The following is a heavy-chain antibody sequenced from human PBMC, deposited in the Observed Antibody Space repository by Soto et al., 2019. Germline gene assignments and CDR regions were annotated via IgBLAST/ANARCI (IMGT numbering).Heavy chain of an antibody. V-gene: IGHV3-30-3*01. CDR1: GFTFSSYA. CDR2: ISYDGSNK. Sequence: GGSLRLSCAASGFTFSSYAMHWVRQAPGKGLEWVADISYDGSNKYYADSVKGRFTISRDNSKNTLYLQMNSLRAEDTAVYYCARGTYYDIPPYFGYWGQGTLVTVSS. J-gene: IGHJ4*02. D-gene: IGHD3-22*01. CDR3: ARGTYYDIPPYFGY.